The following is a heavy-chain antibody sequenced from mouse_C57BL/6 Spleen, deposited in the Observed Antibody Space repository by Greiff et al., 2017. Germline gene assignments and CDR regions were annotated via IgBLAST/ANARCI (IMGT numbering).Heavy chain of an antibody. CDR3: AATEENYFDY. Sequence: VQLQQPGAELVMPGASVKLSCKASGYTFTSYWMHWVKQRPGQGLEWIGEIDPSDSYTNYNQKFKGKSTLTVDKSSSTAYMQLSSLTSEVSAVYNGAATEENYFDYWGQGTTLTVSS. J-gene: IGHJ2*01. CDR1: GYTFTSYW. V-gene: IGHV1-69*01. CDR2: IDPSDSYT. D-gene: IGHD4-1*02.